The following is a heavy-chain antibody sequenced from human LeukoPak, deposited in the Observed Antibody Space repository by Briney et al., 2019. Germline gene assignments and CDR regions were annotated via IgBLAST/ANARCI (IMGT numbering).Heavy chain of an antibody. Sequence: SETLSLTCTVSGGSLSSYYWSWIRDPAGKGLERIGRIYTSGSTNYNPSLKSRVTMSVDTSKNQFSLKLSSVAAADTAVYYCARDLASKGSDAFDIWGQGTMVTVSS. CDR3: ARDLASKGSDAFDI. V-gene: IGHV4-4*07. D-gene: IGHD2-21*01. CDR2: IYTSGST. CDR1: GGSLSSYY. J-gene: IGHJ3*02.